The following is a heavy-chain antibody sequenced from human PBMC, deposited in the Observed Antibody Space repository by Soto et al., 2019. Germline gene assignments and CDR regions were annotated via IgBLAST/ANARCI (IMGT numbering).Heavy chain of an antibody. V-gene: IGHV3-48*02. CDR1: GIAFSSYG. J-gene: IGHJ4*02. D-gene: IGHD1-7*01. CDR2: ISSSSSNT. Sequence: GGPMRLSYAAFGIAFSSYGMNWVRQATGKGLEWVSYISSSSSNTYYAASVKGRFTISRDNAKNSLYLRMNSLKDEDTAVYYCARGTKGGGPPLWVQGTLVTVSS. CDR3: ARGTKGGGPPL.